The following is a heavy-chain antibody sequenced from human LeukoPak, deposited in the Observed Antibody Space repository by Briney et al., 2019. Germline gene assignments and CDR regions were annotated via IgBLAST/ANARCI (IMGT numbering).Heavy chain of an antibody. Sequence: EGSLRLSCAASGFTFDDYGLSWVRQAPGKGLEWVSDIKWNGGSTTYADSVKGRFTISRDNAKNTLYLQMNSLRAEDTAVYYCASKPSGYWGQGTLVTVSS. V-gene: IGHV3-20*04. CDR1: GFTFDDYG. J-gene: IGHJ4*02. CDR2: IKWNGGST. D-gene: IGHD3-10*01. CDR3: ASKPSGY.